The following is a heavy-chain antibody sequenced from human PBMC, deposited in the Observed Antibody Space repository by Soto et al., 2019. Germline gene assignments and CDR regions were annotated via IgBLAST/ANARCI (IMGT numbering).Heavy chain of an antibody. D-gene: IGHD3-3*01. CDR2: IYTSGST. V-gene: IGHV4-4*07. J-gene: IGHJ6*02. Sequence: PSETLSLTCTVSGGSISSYYWSWIRQPPGKGLEWIGRIYTSGSTNYNPSLKSRVTMSVDTSKNQFSLKLSSVTAADTAVYYCAGDLTIFGVVYGMDVWGQGTTVTVSS. CDR3: AGDLTIFGVVYGMDV. CDR1: GGSISSYY.